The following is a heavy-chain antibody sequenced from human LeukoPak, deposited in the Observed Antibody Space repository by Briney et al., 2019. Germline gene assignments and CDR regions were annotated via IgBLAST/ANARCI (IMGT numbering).Heavy chain of an antibody. CDR1: GFTVSSNY. CDR2: IYSGGST. CDR3: ARDRGDTPSGY. D-gene: IGHD2-15*01. V-gene: IGHV3-53*01. Sequence: PGGSLSLSCAASGFTVSSNYMSWVRQAPGKGLEWVSVIYSGGSTYYADSVKGRFTISRDNSKNTLYLQMNSLRAEDTAVYYCARDRGDTPSGYWGQGTLVTVSS. J-gene: IGHJ4*02.